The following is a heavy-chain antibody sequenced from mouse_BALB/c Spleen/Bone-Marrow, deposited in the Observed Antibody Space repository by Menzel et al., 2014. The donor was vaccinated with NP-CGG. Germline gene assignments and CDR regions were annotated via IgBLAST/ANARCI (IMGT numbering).Heavy chain of an antibody. CDR1: GFTFSSYG. J-gene: IGHJ3*01. V-gene: IGHV5-6*01. CDR2: ISSGGSYT. D-gene: IGHD2-10*01. CDR3: ARGGGAYYGNYWFAY. Sequence: EVQRVESGGGLVKSGGSLKLSCAASGFTFSSYGMSWVRQTPDKRLEWVATISSGGSYTYYPDSVKGRFTISRDNAKNTLYLKMSSLKSEDTAMYYCARGGGAYYGNYWFAYWGQGTLVTVSA.